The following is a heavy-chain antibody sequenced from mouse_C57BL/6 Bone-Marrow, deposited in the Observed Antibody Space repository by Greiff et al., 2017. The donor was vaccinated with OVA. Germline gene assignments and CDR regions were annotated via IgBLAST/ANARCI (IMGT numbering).Heavy chain of an antibody. CDR3: TRPVVAPYYAMDY. CDR1: GYTFTSYW. D-gene: IGHD1-1*01. Sequence: EVQLQQSGPVLARPGASVKMSCKTSGYTFTSYWMHWVKQRPGQGLEWIGAIYPGNSDTSYNQKFKGKAKLTAVTSASTAYMELSSLTNEDAAVYYCTRPVVAPYYAMDYWGQGTSVTVSS. V-gene: IGHV1-5*01. CDR2: IYPGNSDT. J-gene: IGHJ4*01.